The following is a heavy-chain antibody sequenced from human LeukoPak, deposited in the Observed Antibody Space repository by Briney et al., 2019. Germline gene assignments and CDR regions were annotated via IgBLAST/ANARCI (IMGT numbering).Heavy chain of an antibody. D-gene: IGHD1-26*01. V-gene: IGHV4-38-2*01. CDR1: GYSISSGYY. CDR3: ARHSGSYLIDY. Sequence: SETLSLTCAVSGYSISSGYYWGWIRQPPGKGLEWIGEINHSGSTNYNPSLKSRVTISVDTSKNQFSLKLSSVTAADTAVYYCARHSGSYLIDYWGQGTLVTVSS. CDR2: INHSGST. J-gene: IGHJ4*02.